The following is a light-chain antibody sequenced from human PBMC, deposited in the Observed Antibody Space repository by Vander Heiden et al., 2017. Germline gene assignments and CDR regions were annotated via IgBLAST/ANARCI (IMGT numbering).Light chain of an antibody. CDR3: QHYDSYSPA. CDR2: DAS. Sequence: DIQMTQSPSTLSASVGDRVSITCRASQNINTWLAWYQQKPGKAPNLLIYDASNLGSGVPSRFSGSGSGTEFTLTISSLQPDDFATYYCQHYDSYSPAFGQGTSVEVK. V-gene: IGKV1-5*01. J-gene: IGKJ1*01. CDR1: QNINTW.